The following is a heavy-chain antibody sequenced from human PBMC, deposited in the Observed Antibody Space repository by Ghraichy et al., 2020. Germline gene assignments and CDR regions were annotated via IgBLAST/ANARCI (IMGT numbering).Heavy chain of an antibody. V-gene: IGHV1-69*13. D-gene: IGHD5-18*01. CDR2: IIPIFGTA. J-gene: IGHJ4*02. Sequence: SVKVSCKASGGTFSSYAISWVRQAPGQGLEWMGGIIPIFGTANYAPKFQGRVTITADESTSTAYMELSSLRSEDTAVYYCARELPGDTAMVTTHFDYWGQGTLVTVSS. CDR3: ARELPGDTAMVTTHFDY. CDR1: GGTFSSYA.